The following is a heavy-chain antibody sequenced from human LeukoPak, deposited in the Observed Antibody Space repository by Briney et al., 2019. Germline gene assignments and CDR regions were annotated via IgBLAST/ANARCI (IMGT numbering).Heavy chain of an antibody. J-gene: IGHJ5*02. CDR1: GGSFSGYY. CDR3: ARSERITMVRVFDP. D-gene: IGHD3-10*01. V-gene: IGHV4-34*01. CDR2: INHSGST. Sequence: SETLSLTCAVYGGSFSGYYWSWIRQPPRKGLEWIGEINHSGSTNYNPSLKSRVTISVDTSKNQFSLKLSSVTAADTAVYYCARSERITMVRVFDPWGQGTLVTVSS.